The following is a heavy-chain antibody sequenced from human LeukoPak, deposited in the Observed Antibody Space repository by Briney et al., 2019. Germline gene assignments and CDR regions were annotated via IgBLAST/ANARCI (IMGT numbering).Heavy chain of an antibody. V-gene: IGHV1-2*02. CDR1: GYTFTGYY. D-gene: IGHD3-9*01. J-gene: IGHJ3*02. CDR2: INPNGGGT. CDR3: ARAGYRIDAFDI. Sequence: ASVKVSCKASGYTFTGYYMHWVRQAPGQGLEWMGWINPNGGGTNYAQKFQGRVTMTRDTSISTAYMELSRLRSDDTAVYYCARAGYRIDAFDIWGQGTMVTVSS.